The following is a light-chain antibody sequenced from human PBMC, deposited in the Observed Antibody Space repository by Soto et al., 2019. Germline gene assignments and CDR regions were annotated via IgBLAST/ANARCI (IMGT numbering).Light chain of an antibody. Sequence: DIQMTQSPYTLSAFVGDRVTITCRASQSVSSSLAWYQQKPGKAPKLLIYAASTLESGVSSRFSGSGFGTEFTLTIGSLQPYDFATYYCQQYESFAPYTFGQGTNVEIK. V-gene: IGKV1-5*01. CDR3: QQYESFAPYT. J-gene: IGKJ2*01. CDR2: AAS. CDR1: QSVSSS.